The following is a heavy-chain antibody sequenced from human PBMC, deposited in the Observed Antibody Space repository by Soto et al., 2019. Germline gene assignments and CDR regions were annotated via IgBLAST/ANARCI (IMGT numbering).Heavy chain of an antibody. CDR1: GYSFTSYW. J-gene: IGHJ4*02. D-gene: IGHD3-10*01. Sequence: PGESLKISCKGSGYSFTSYWIGWVPQMPGKGLEWMGIIYPGDSDTRYSPSFQGQVTISADKSINTAYLQWSSLKASDTAMYYCARLSGDYGSGSYYSYYFDYCGQGTLDTVSS. V-gene: IGHV5-51*01. CDR3: ARLSGDYGSGSYYSYYFDY. CDR2: IYPGDSDT.